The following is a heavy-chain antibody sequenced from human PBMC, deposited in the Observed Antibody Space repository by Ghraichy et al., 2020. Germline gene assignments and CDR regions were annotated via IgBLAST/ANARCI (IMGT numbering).Heavy chain of an antibody. Sequence: GESLNISCAASGFTFSSYGMHWVRQAPGKGLEWVAFIRYDGSNKYYADSVKGRFTISRDSSKNTLYLQMNSLRAEDTAVYYCAKDRAARLRWVGAYYYYYMDVWGKGTTVTVSS. CDR2: IRYDGSNK. D-gene: IGHD6-6*01. CDR1: GFTFSSYG. V-gene: IGHV3-30*02. J-gene: IGHJ6*03. CDR3: AKDRAARLRWVGAYYYYYMDV.